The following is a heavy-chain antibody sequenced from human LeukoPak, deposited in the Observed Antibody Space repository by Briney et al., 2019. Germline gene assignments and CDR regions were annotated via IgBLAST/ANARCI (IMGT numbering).Heavy chain of an antibody. D-gene: IGHD1-26*01. V-gene: IGHV1-58*01. CDR2: IVVGSGNT. CDR3: AASSGSGSYSASDY. J-gene: IGHJ4*02. CDR1: GFTFTSSA. Sequence: ASVKVSCKAPGFTFTSSAVQWVRQARGQRLEWIGWIVVGSGNTNYAQKFQERVTITRDMSTSTAYMELSSLRSEDTAVYYCAASSGSGSYSASDYWGQGTLVTVSS.